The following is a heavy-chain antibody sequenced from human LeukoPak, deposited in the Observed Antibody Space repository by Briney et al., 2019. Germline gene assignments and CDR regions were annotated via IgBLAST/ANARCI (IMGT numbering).Heavy chain of an antibody. D-gene: IGHD4-11*01. CDR1: GFTFSHYG. V-gene: IGHV3-33*06. CDR2: IWNDGSNK. CDR3: AKDAQRGFDHSNSLEY. Sequence: PGRSLRLSCAASGFTFSHYGMHWVRQAPGRGLEWVAVIWNDGSNKYYADSVKGRFTISRDNSQNTVDLHMNSLRAEDTAVYYCAKDAQRGFDHSNSLEYWGQGTLVTVSS. J-gene: IGHJ4*02.